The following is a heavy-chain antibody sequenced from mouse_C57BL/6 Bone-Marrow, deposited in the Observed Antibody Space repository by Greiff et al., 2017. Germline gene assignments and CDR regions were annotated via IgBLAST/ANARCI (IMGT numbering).Heavy chain of an antibody. D-gene: IGHD1-1*01. CDR3: ARLEFDGSSGDWYCEV. CDR1: GYTFTSYD. CDR2: IYPRDGST. V-gene: IGHV1-85*01. J-gene: IGHJ1*03. Sequence: VKLVESGPELVKPGASVKLSCKASGYTFTSYDINWVKQRPGQGLEWIGWIYPRDGSTKYNEKFKGKATLTVDTSSSTAYMELHSLTSEDSAVYFGARLEFDGSSGDWYCEVWGTGTTVTVSS.